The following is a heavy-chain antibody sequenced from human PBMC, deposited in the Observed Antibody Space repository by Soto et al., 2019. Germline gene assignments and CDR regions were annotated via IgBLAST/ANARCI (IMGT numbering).Heavy chain of an antibody. Sequence: PLRLSCEVSGFTFSAYGMHWVRQAPGKGLEWVAAISHDGTNKNYGDSVKGRFTISRDNSKKTLYLQMNSLRPEDTALYYCAKDEYYYSRSGYYIFDSWGQGTLVTVSS. CDR2: ISHDGTNK. D-gene: IGHD3-22*01. V-gene: IGHV3-30*18. J-gene: IGHJ4*02. CDR1: GFTFSAYG. CDR3: AKDEYYYSRSGYYIFDS.